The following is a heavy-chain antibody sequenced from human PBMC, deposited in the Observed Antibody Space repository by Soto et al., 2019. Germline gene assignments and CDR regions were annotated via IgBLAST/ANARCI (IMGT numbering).Heavy chain of an antibody. CDR3: ARDTDIDSSGYYYFDY. CDR2: ISAYNGDT. CDR1: GYTFTSYG. Sequence: QVQLVQSGAEVKKPGASVKVSCKASGYTFTSYGISWVRQAPGQGLEWMGWISAYNGDTNYAQKLQGRVTMTTDTSTITVYMELRSLRSDDTDVYFCARDTDIDSSGYYYFDYWGQGSLVTVSS. D-gene: IGHD3-22*01. V-gene: IGHV1-18*01. J-gene: IGHJ4*02.